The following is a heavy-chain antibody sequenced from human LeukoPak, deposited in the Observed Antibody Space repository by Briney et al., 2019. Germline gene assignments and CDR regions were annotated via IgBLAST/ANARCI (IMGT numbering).Heavy chain of an antibody. CDR3: ARRLGLELTLDY. V-gene: IGHV4-39*01. Sequence: WVRQPPGKGLEWIGSIYYSGSTYYNPSLKSRVTISVDTSKNQFSLRLSSVTAADTAVYYCARRLGLELTLDYWGQGTLVTVSS. CDR2: IYYSGST. J-gene: IGHJ4*02. D-gene: IGHD1-7*01.